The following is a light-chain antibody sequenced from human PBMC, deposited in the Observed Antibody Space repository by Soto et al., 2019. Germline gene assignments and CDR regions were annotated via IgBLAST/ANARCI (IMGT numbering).Light chain of an antibody. CDR2: DAS. Sequence: EIVLTQSPATLSLSPGERATLSCRASQSVSGYLAWYQQKPGQAPRLLIYDASNRSTGIPARFSGSGSGTAFTITISSLEPEDFAVYYCQQPSNCPTFGPGTKVDIK. V-gene: IGKV3-11*01. J-gene: IGKJ3*01. CDR3: QQPSNCPT. CDR1: QSVSGY.